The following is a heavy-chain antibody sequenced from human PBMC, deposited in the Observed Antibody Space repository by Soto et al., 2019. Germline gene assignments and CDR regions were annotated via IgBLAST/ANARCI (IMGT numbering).Heavy chain of an antibody. CDR1: GFTFSSYA. Sequence: EVQLLESGGGLVQPGGSLRLSCAASGFTFSSYAMSWVRQAPGKGLEWVSAISGSGGSTYYADSVKGRFTISRDTSKNTLYLQMNSLRAEDTAVYYCAKGTLGRDTAAYYYYGMDVWGQGTTVTVSS. J-gene: IGHJ6*02. CDR2: ISGSGGST. D-gene: IGHD5-18*01. V-gene: IGHV3-23*01. CDR3: AKGTLGRDTAAYYYYGMDV.